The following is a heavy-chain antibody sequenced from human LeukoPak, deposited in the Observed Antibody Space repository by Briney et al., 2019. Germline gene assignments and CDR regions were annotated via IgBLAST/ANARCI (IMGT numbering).Heavy chain of an antibody. V-gene: IGHV5-51*01. CDR1: GYSFTSYC. D-gene: IGHD1-26*01. Sequence: GESLKISCKVSGYSFTSYCIGWGRQMPGKGLGWMGIIYPGDSGPTYSPSFQGQVTISVDKSINTAYLQWSSLQASDAAMYYCGMSGDRVPLQDDVFDVWGQGTMVTVST. CDR2: IYPGDSGP. CDR3: GMSGDRVPLQDDVFDV. J-gene: IGHJ3*01.